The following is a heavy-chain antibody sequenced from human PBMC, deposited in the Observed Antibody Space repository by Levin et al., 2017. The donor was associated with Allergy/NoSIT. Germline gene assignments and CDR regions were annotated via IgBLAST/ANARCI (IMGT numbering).Heavy chain of an antibody. CDR3: AREVEYSSSVLIFDY. V-gene: IGHV1-69*13. CDR1: GGTFSSYA. J-gene: IGHJ4*02. Sequence: SVKVSCKASGGTFSSYAISWVRQAPGQGLEWMGGIIPIFGTANYAQKFQGRVTITADESTSTAYMELSSLRSEDTAVYYCAREVEYSSSVLIFDYWGQGTLVTVSS. CDR2: IIPIFGTA. D-gene: IGHD6-6*01.